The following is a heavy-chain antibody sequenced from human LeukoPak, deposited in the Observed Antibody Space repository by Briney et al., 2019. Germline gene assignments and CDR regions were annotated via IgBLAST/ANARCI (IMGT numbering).Heavy chain of an antibody. CDR2: ISYDGSNK. D-gene: IGHD6-19*01. Sequence: AGGSLRLSCAASGFTFSSYGMHWVRQAPGKGLEWVAVISYDGSNKYYADSVKGRFTISRDNSKNTLYLQMNSLRAEDTAVYYCAKDRGEWLDFDYWGQGTLVTVSS. CDR1: GFTFSSYG. CDR3: AKDRGEWLDFDY. V-gene: IGHV3-30*18. J-gene: IGHJ4*02.